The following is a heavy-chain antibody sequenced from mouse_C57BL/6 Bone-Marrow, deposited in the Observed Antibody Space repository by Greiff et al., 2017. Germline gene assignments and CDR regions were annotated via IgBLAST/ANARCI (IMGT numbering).Heavy chain of an antibody. J-gene: IGHJ3*01. CDR1: GYTFTSYW. CDR3: ARHYGSSYEAWFAY. Sequence: QVQLQHPGAELVKPGASVKLSCKASGYTFTSYWMHWVKQRPGQGLEWIGMIHPNSGSTNYNEKFKSKATLTVDKSSSTAYMQLSSLTSEDSAVYYCARHYGSSYEAWFAYWGQGTLVTVSA. CDR2: IHPNSGST. D-gene: IGHD1-1*01. V-gene: IGHV1-64*01.